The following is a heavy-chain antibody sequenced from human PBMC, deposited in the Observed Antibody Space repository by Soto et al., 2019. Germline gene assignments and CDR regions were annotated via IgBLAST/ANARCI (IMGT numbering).Heavy chain of an antibody. Sequence: EFLKISFKGSGYSWAGYWITWVRQNPGKGLEWMGRIDPSDSQTYYSPSFRGHVTISVTKSITTVFLQWSSLRASDTAMYYCARQIYDSDTGPNFQYYFDSWGQGTPVTVSS. D-gene: IGHD3-22*01. V-gene: IGHV5-10-1*01. CDR2: IDPSDSQT. J-gene: IGHJ4*02. CDR1: GYSWAGYW. CDR3: ARQIYDSDTGPNFQYYFDS.